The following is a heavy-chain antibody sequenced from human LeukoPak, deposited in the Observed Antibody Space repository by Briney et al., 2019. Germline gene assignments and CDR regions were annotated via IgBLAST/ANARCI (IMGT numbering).Heavy chain of an antibody. D-gene: IGHD3-22*01. J-gene: IGHJ4*02. CDR3: AKRGVVIRVILVGFHKEAYYFDS. Sequence: GGSLRLSCAVSGITLSNYGMSWVRQAPGKGLEWVAGMSASGASTNYADSVKGWFTISRDNAKNTLYLQVNSLRAEDTAVYFCAKRGVVIRVILVGFHKEAYYFDSWGQGALVTVSS. CDR2: MSASGAST. V-gene: IGHV3-23*01. CDR1: GITLSNYG.